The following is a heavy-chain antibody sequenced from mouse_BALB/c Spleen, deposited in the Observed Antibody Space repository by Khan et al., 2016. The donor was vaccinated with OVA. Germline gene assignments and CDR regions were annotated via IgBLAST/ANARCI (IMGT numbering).Heavy chain of an antibody. CDR3: ASGNYYEYAMDD. CDR1: GYSITSNYA. V-gene: IGHV3-2*02. CDR2: IRYSGRT. J-gene: IGHJ4*01. D-gene: IGHD1-1*01. Sequence: EVQLQESGPGLVKPSQSLSLTCTVTGYSITSNYAWNWIRQFPGNKLEWMGYIRYSGRTNYNPSLKSRSSITRVTSKNQFFLQLNSVTTEDTAKYDCASGNYYEYAMDDWGQGTSITVSS.